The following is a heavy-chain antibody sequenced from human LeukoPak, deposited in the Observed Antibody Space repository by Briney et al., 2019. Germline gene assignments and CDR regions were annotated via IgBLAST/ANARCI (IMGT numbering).Heavy chain of an antibody. CDR1: GYTFTGYY. CDR3: AKSYSSSWYGYFDY. CDR2: INPNSGGT. Sequence: ASVKVSCKASGYTFTGYYIHWVRQAPGQGLEWMGWINPNSGGTHYAQKFQGRVTMTRDTSTSTAYMELSRLRSDDTAVYYCAKSYSSSWYGYFDYWGQGTLVTVSS. V-gene: IGHV1-2*02. J-gene: IGHJ4*02. D-gene: IGHD6-13*01.